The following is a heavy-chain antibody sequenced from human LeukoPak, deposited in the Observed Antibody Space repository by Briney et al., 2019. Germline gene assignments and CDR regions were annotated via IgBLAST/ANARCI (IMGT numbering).Heavy chain of an antibody. Sequence: SETLSLTCAVPGYSISSGYYWGWIRQPPGKGLEWIGSIYHSGSTYYNPSLKSRVTISVDTSKNQFSLKLSSVTAADTAVYYCATGKKAGTFDYWGQGTLVTVSS. CDR1: GYSISSGYY. D-gene: IGHD6-13*01. CDR3: ATGKKAGTFDY. V-gene: IGHV4-38-2*01. CDR2: IYHSGST. J-gene: IGHJ4*02.